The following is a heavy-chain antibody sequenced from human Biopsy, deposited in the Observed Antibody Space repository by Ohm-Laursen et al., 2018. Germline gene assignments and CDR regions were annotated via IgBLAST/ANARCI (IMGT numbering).Heavy chain of an antibody. CDR1: GFTFNNYG. CDR3: AKDKGTFNFYYYGMDV. J-gene: IGHJ6*02. D-gene: IGHD2/OR15-2a*01. V-gene: IGHV3-30*18. Sequence: SLRLSCSASGFTFNNYGMQWVRQAPGKGLEWVAFIFYDGSNTYYADSVKGRFTISRDNSRDTLYLQMSSLRAEDTAVYYCAKDKGTFNFYYYGMDVWGQGTTVTVSS. CDR2: IFYDGSNT.